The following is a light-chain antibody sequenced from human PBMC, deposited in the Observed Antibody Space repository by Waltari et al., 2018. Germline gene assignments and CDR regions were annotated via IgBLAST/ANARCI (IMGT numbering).Light chain of an antibody. CDR3: QQYGSSVPFT. V-gene: IGKV3-20*01. J-gene: IGKJ3*01. CDR2: GAS. CDR1: QSVSSSY. Sequence: EIVLTQSPGTLSLSPGDRATLSCRASQSVSSSYLAWYQQKPGQAPRLLFYGASSRATGIPDRFSGSGSGTDFTLTISRLEVEDVAVYYCQQYGSSVPFTFGPGTKVDIK.